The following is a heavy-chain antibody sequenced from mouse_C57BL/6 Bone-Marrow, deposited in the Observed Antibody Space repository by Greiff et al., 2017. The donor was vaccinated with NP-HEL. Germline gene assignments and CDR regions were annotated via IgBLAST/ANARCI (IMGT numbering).Heavy chain of an antibody. CDR3: AREGDGYYVAY. J-gene: IGHJ3*01. D-gene: IGHD2-3*01. Sequence: VQLQQSGPELVKPGASVKISCKASGYAFSSSWMNWVKQRPGKGLEWIGRIYPGDGDTNYNGKFKGKATLTADKSSSTAYMQRSSLTSEDSAVYYCAREGDGYYVAYWGQGTLVTVSA. CDR1: GYAFSSSW. CDR2: IYPGDGDT. V-gene: IGHV1-82*01.